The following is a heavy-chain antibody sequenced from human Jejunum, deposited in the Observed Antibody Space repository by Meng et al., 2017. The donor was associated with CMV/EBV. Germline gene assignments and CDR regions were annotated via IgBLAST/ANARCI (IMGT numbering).Heavy chain of an antibody. D-gene: IGHD3-9*01. V-gene: IGHV3-21*01. J-gene: IGHJ4*02. CDR2: ITSGNGYI. CDR1: GFTFSNYA. Sequence: AASGFTFSNYAIHWVRQAPGKGLEWVSSITSGNGYIFYADSVKGRFTISRDNAKKSLYLQMNSLRAEDTAVYYCARDYDRSLDFDYWGQGTRVTVSS. CDR3: ARDYDRSLDFDY.